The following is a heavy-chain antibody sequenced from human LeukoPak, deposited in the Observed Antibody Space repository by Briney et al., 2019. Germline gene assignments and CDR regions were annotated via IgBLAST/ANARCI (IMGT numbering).Heavy chain of an antibody. D-gene: IGHD1-26*01. CDR2: ISWDGGST. J-gene: IGHJ4*02. V-gene: IGHV3-43D*04. CDR3: AKDEKGSGSYLTPPDY. CDR1: GFTFDDYA. Sequence: GGSLRLSCAASGFTFDDYAMHWVRQAPGKGLEWVSLISWDGGSTYYADSVKGRFTISRDNGKNSLYLQMNSLRAEDTALYYCAKDEKGSGSYLTPPDYWGQGTLVTVSS.